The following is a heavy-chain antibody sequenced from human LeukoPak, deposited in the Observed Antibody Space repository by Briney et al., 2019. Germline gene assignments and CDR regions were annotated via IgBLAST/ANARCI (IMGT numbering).Heavy chain of an antibody. CDR2: ISAYNGNT. CDR3: ARVTGITFGEVIVPYYFDY. Sequence: ASVKVSCKASGYTFTSYGISWVRQAPGQGLEWMGWISAYNGNTNYAQKLQGRVTMTTDTSTSTAYMELRSLRSDDTAAYYCARVTGITFGEVIVPYYFDYWGQGTLVTVSS. CDR1: GYTFTSYG. V-gene: IGHV1-18*01. J-gene: IGHJ4*02. D-gene: IGHD3-16*02.